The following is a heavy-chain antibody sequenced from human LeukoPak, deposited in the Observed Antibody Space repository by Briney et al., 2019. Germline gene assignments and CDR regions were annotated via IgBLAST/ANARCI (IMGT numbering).Heavy chain of an antibody. CDR1: GLTFSSYW. CDR2: IKQDGSEK. J-gene: IGHJ2*01. V-gene: IGHV3-7*01. CDR3: ARDLGSGWYWYFDL. D-gene: IGHD6-19*01. Sequence: GGSLRLSCAASGLTFSSYWMSWVRQAPGKGLEWVANIKQDGSEKYYVDSVKGRFTISRDNAKNSLYLQMNSLRAEDTAVYYCARDLGSGWYWYFDLWGRGTLVTVSS.